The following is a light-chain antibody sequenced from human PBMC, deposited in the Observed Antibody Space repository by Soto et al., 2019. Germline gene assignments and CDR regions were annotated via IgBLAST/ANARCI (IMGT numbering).Light chain of an antibody. CDR3: SSFTGSNTWV. CDR1: SSDVGAYNS. CDR2: EVS. V-gene: IGLV2-14*01. Sequence: QSVLTQPASVSGSPGQSIIISCTGTSSDVGAYNSVCWHQQHPGKAPKLMIYEVSNRPSGVSDRFSASKSGNTASLTISGLQADDEGDYYCSSFTGSNTWVFGGGTKLTV. J-gene: IGLJ3*02.